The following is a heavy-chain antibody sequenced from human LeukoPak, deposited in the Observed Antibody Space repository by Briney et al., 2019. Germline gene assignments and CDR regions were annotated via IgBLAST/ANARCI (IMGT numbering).Heavy chain of an antibody. CDR1: GFTFSTYA. CDR3: VKGRIASCYDALDI. V-gene: IGHV3-23*01. D-gene: IGHD2-2*01. CDR2: ICGTDGGT. J-gene: IGHJ3*02. Sequence: GGSLRLSCAASGFTFSTYAMSWVRQAPGKGPEWVSAICGTDGGTYNADSVKGRFTISRDNSKNTLYLQMNSLRPEDTAVYYCVKGRIASCYDALDIWGQGTMVTVSS.